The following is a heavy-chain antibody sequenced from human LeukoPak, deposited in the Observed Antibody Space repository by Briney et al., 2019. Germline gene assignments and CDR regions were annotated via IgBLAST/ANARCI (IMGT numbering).Heavy chain of an antibody. CDR2: IGAGNDST. CDR3: AKRIHPGYSSGWLGDAFDF. CDR1: GFIFSNYA. J-gene: IGHJ3*01. D-gene: IGHD6-19*01. Sequence: PGGSLRLSCAASGFIFSNYAMSWVRQAPGKGLEWVSAIGAGNDSTYFGDSVKGRFTISRDNFQRTFYLQMNSLTAEDTAVYYCAKRIHPGYSSGWLGDAFDFWGQGTMVTVSS. V-gene: IGHV3-23*01.